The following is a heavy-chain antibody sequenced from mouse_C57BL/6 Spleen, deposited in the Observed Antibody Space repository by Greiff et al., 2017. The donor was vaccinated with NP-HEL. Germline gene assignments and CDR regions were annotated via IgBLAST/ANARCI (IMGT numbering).Heavy chain of an antibody. V-gene: IGHV5-12*01. CDR3: ARQNDYGTYFDV. Sequence: EVQLVESGGGLVQPGGSLKLSCAASGFTFSDYYMYWVRQTPEKRLEWVAYISNGGGSTYYPDTVKGRFTISRDNAKNTLYLQMSRLNSEDTALYDCARQNDYGTYFDVWGTGTTVTVSS. CDR1: GFTFSDYY. J-gene: IGHJ1*03. CDR2: ISNGGGST. D-gene: IGHD1-1*01.